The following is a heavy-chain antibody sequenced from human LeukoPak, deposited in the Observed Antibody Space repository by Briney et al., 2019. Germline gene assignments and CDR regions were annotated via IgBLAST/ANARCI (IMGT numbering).Heavy chain of an antibody. CDR2: INHSGST. Sequence: SETLSLTCAVYGGSFSGYYWSWIRQPPGKGLEWIGEINHSGSTNYNPSLKSRVTISVGTSKNQFSLKLSSVTAADTAVYYCARGANVWFGELFQTYIGGYGMDVWGQGTTVTVSS. CDR3: ARGANVWFGELFQTYIGGYGMDV. J-gene: IGHJ6*02. V-gene: IGHV4-34*01. D-gene: IGHD3-10*01. CDR1: GGSFSGYY.